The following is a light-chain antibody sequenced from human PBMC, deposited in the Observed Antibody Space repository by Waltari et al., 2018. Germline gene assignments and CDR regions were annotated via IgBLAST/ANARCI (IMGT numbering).Light chain of an antibody. CDR2: EVY. J-gene: IGLJ2*01. CDR1: SSDIGSYDL. CDR3: CSYAGSSTFT. V-gene: IGLV2-23*02. Sequence: QSALTQPASVSGSPGQSITISCTGTSSDIGSYDLVSRYQQHPGKAPKRMIYEVYTLPSGFYNRCSGAKSGNTASLTISGLQAEDEADYYCCSYAGSSTFTFGGGTKLTVL.